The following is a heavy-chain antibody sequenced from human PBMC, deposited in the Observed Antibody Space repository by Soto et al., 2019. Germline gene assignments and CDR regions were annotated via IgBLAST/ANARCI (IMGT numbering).Heavy chain of an antibody. Sequence: ASVKVSCKASGYSFTSYDINWVRQATGQGLEWMGWMNPNSGNTGYAQKFQGRVTMTTDTSTSTAYMELRSLRSDDTAVYYCARDGIPLIDYWGQGTLVTVSS. CDR3: ARDGIPLIDY. CDR2: MNPNSGNT. V-gene: IGHV1-8*01. J-gene: IGHJ4*02. CDR1: GYSFTSYD.